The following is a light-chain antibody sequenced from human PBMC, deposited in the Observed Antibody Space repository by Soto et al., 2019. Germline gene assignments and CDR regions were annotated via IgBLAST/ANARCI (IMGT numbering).Light chain of an antibody. CDR3: QQYNSYPWT. V-gene: IGKV1-5*01. Sequence: DVQMTQSPSTLSASVGDRVTIACRASQSISTWLAWYQQKPGKAPKLLIYDASTLESGVPSRFSGGGSGTEFTLTISSLQPDDFATYYCQQYNSYPWTFG. CDR1: QSISTW. CDR2: DAS. J-gene: IGKJ1*01.